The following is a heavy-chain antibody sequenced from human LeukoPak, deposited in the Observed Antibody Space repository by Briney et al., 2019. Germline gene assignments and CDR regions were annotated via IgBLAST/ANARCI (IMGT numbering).Heavy chain of an antibody. CDR1: GGSFSGYY. Sequence: PSETLSLTCAVYGGSFSGYYWSWIRQPPGKGLEWIGEINHSGSTNYNPSLKSRVTISVDTSKNQFSLKLSSVTAADTAVYYCARRVGGYSGSWFFDYWGQGTLVTVSS. D-gene: IGHD1-26*01. CDR2: INHSGST. J-gene: IGHJ4*02. CDR3: ARRVGGYSGSWFFDY. V-gene: IGHV4-34*01.